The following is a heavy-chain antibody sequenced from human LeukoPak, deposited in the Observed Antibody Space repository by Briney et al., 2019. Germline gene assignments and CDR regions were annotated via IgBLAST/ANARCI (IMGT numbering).Heavy chain of an antibody. CDR2: IYYSGST. D-gene: IGHD3-10*01. Sequence: SETLSLTCTVSARSISSYYWSWIRQPPGKGLEWIGYIYYSGSTNYNPSLKSRVTISVDTSKNQFSLKLSSVTAADTAVYYCARVLSGMDVWGQGTTVTVSS. CDR3: ARVLSGMDV. J-gene: IGHJ6*01. CDR1: ARSISSYY. V-gene: IGHV4-59*08.